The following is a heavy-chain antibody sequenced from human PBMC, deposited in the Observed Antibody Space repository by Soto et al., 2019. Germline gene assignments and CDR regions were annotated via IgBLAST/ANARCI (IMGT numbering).Heavy chain of an antibody. J-gene: IGHJ4*02. V-gene: IGHV3-23*01. CDR1: GFTFSSYA. Sequence: GGSLRLTCAASGFTFSSYAMSWVRLAPGKGLEWVSAISGSGGSTYYADSVKCRFTISRDNSKNTLYLQMNSLRAEDTAVYYCAKGPIPRIVAAISAAYYFDYWGQGALVTVSS. CDR3: AKGPIPRIVAAISAAYYFDY. D-gene: IGHD1-26*01. CDR2: ISGSGGST.